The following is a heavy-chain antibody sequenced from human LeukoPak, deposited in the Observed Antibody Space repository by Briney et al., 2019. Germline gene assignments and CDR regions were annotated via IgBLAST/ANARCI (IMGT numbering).Heavy chain of an antibody. CDR1: GFSFSTYG. Sequence: GSLRLSCGASGFSFSTYGMTWVRQAPGKGLEWVSGISGSGESTYYADSVKGRFTISRDNSKNTLYLQMNSLRAEDTAVYYCAKVYEGSSGYFAFDIWGQGTMVTVSS. CDR3: AKVYEGSSGYFAFDI. D-gene: IGHD3-22*01. J-gene: IGHJ3*02. CDR2: ISGSGEST. V-gene: IGHV3-23*01.